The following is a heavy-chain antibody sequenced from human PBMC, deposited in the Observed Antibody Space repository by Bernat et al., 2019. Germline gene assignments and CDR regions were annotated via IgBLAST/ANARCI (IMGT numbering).Heavy chain of an antibody. Sequence: QVQVVQSGAEVKKPGASVKVSCQTSAYTVTNYYMHWVRQAPGQGLEWLGIINPNGGSTNYAQKFLGRVTMTRDTFTNTVYMELTSLGSEDTAIYYCAGSPRDHEAFDIWGQGTMVIVSS. CDR2: INPNGGST. D-gene: IGHD2-21*02. CDR3: AGSPRDHEAFDI. J-gene: IGHJ3*02. V-gene: IGHV1-46*01. CDR1: AYTVTNYY.